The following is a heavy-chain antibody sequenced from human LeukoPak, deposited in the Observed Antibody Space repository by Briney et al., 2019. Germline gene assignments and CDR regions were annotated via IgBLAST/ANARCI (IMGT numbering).Heavy chain of an antibody. Sequence: LETLSLTCAVYVVAFRVYYWSCIPDPPGKGLECGGDITNSGRTNYNPSLKSRVTISVDTSKNQFSLKLSSVTAADTAVYYCASLSRHWITIFGPKYYYGMDVWGQGTTVTVSS. CDR1: VVAFRVYY. V-gene: IGHV4-34*01. CDR3: ASLSRHWITIFGPKYYYGMDV. CDR2: ITNSGRT. D-gene: IGHD3-3*01. J-gene: IGHJ6*02.